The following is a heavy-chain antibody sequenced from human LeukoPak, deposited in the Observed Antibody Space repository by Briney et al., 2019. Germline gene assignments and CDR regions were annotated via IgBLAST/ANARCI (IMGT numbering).Heavy chain of an antibody. V-gene: IGHV4-34*01. CDR3: ARGGEAAGTFFDY. D-gene: IGHD6-13*01. CDR1: GGSFSGYY. J-gene: IGHJ4*02. Sequence: SETLSLTCAVYGGSFSGYYWSWIRQPPGKGLEWIGEINHSGSTNYNPSLKSRVTISVDTSKNQFSLKLSSVTAADTAVYYCARGGEAAGTFFDYWGQGTLVTVSS. CDR2: INHSGST.